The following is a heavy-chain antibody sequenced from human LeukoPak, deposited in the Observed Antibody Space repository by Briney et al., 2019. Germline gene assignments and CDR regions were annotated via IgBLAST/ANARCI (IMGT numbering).Heavy chain of an antibody. V-gene: IGHV3-7*03. CDR3: ARGIAAAGSY. Sequence: PGGSLRLSCVASGFTLSSYWVTWVRQAPGKGLEWVANIRQDGSDKYYMDSVKGRFTISRDNAKNSVYLQMNSLRVEDTAVYYCARGIAAAGSYWGQGTLVTVFS. J-gene: IGHJ4*02. D-gene: IGHD6-13*01. CDR1: GFTLSSYW. CDR2: IRQDGSDK.